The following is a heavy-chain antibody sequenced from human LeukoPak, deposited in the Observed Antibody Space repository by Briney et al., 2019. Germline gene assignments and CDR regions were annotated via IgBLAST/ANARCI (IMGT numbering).Heavy chain of an antibody. CDR1: GFTFSSYW. V-gene: IGHV3-74*01. J-gene: IGHJ4*02. D-gene: IGHD5/OR15-5a*01. CDR2: INSDGSST. CDR3: ARQKYLRGPDVEYFDY. Sequence: GGSLRLSCAASGFTFSSYWMHWVRQAPGKGVVWVSRINSDGSSTSYADSVKGRFTISRDNAKNSLYLQMNSLRAEDTAVYYCARQKYLRGPDVEYFDYWGQGTLVTVSS.